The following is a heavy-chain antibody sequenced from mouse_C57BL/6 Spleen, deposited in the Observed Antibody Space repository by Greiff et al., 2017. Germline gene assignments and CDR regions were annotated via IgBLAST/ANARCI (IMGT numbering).Heavy chain of an antibody. D-gene: IGHD2-5*01. Sequence: QVQLQQSGAELVKPGASVKMSCKASGYTFTSYWITWVKQRPGQGLEWIGDISPGSGSTNYNEKFKSKATLTVDTSSSTAYMQLSSLTSEDSAVYYCARSDYSNPYWYFDVWGTGTTVTVSS. CDR2: ISPGSGST. CDR3: ARSDYSNPYWYFDV. V-gene: IGHV1-55*01. CDR1: GYTFTSYW. J-gene: IGHJ1*03.